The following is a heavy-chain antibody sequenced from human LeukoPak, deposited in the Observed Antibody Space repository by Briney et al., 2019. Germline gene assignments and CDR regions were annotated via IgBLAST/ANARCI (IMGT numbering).Heavy chain of an antibody. CDR3: ARSGGTLTGYYDY. V-gene: IGHV3-21*01. J-gene: IGHJ4*02. CDR2: ISSSSSYI. D-gene: IGHD3-9*01. CDR1: GFSFSSYS. Sequence: GGSLRLSCAASGFSFSSYSMNWVRQAPGKGLEWVSSISSSSSYIYSADSVKGRFTISRDNAKNSLYLQMNSLRAEDTAVYYCARSGGTLTGYYDYWGQGTLVTVSS.